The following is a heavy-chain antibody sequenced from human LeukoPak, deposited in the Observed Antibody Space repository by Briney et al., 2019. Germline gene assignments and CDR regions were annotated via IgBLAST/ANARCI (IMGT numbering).Heavy chain of an antibody. CDR2: ISYDGDIK. D-gene: IGHD3-10*02. V-gene: IGHV3-30*18. CDR3: AELGITMIGGV. CDR1: GFTFSIYA. Sequence: GGSLRLSCAASGFTFSIYAMHWFRQAPGKGLEWVAVISYDGDIKHYVDSVKGRFTISRDNSKNTLYLQMNSLRAEDTAVYYCAELGITMIGGVWGKGTTVTISS. J-gene: IGHJ6*04.